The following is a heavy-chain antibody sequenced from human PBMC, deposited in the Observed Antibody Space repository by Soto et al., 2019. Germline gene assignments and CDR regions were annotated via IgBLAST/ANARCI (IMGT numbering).Heavy chain of an antibody. D-gene: IGHD4-17*01. V-gene: IGHV3-7*01. CDR2: IKQDGSEK. Sequence: GGSLRLSCAASGFTFGSYWMSWVRQAPGKGLEWVANIKQDGSEKYYVDSVKGRFTISRDNAKNSLYLQMNSLRAEDTAVYYCARVKPYPVTTFDPWGQGTLVTVSS. CDR3: ARVKPYPVTTFDP. J-gene: IGHJ5*02. CDR1: GFTFGSYW.